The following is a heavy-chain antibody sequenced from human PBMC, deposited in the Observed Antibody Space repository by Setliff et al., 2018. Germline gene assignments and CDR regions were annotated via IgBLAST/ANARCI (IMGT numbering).Heavy chain of an antibody. D-gene: IGHD3-3*01. Sequence: GGSLRLSCAASGFTFSSYWMSWVRQVPGKGLEWVANTKEDGSENYYVDAVKGRFTISRDNAKNSLYLQMNSLRVEDTAVYYCARDVFDFRTGQAGPWGQGTLVTVSS. J-gene: IGHJ5*02. CDR2: TKEDGSEN. V-gene: IGHV3-7*01. CDR3: ARDVFDFRTGQAGP. CDR1: GFTFSSYW.